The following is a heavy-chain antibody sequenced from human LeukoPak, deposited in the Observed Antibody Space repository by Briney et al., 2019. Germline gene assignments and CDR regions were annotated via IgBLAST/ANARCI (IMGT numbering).Heavy chain of an antibody. J-gene: IGHJ4*02. Sequence: GGSLRLSCAASGFTFSNFWMSWVRQAPGKGLEWVANIKEDGSEEYYVDSVKGRFTISRDNAQNSQYLQMNSLRVEDTAVYFCARGCYHHDSSGYSSFYHWGQGALVIVSS. CDR1: GFTFSNFW. V-gene: IGHV3-7*01. CDR3: ARGCYHHDSSGYSSFYH. D-gene: IGHD3-22*01. CDR2: IKEDGSEE.